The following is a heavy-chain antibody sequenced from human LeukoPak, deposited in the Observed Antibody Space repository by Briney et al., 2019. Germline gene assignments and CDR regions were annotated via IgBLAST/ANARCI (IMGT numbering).Heavy chain of an antibody. CDR1: GDSINNGSYY. CDR3: ARGRNLRVYFDI. D-gene: IGHD1-14*01. Sequence: SETLSLACTVSGDSINNGSYYWTWIRQPAGKSLEWIGRVYSRGSPNYNSSLRSRVSISIDKSRNQVSLKMNSMTAADTAVYYCARGRNLRVYFDIWGQGTIVTVSS. CDR2: VYSRGSP. J-gene: IGHJ3*02. V-gene: IGHV4-61*02.